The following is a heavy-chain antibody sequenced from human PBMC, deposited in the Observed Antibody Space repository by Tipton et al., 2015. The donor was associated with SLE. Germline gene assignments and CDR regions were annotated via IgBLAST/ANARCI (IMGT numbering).Heavy chain of an antibody. CDR2: IYHSGST. D-gene: IGHD6-6*01. J-gene: IGHJ4*02. CDR1: GGSISSSSYY. CDR3: ARREYIAARPFDY. V-gene: IGHV4-39*01. Sequence: TLSLTCTVSGGSISSSSYYWGWIRQPPGKGLEWIGSIYHSGSTYYNPSLKSRVTISVDTSKNQFSLKLSSVTAADTAVYYCARREYIAARPFDYWGQGTLVTVSS.